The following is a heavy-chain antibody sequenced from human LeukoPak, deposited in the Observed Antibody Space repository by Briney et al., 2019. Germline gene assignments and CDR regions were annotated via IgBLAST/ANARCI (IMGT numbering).Heavy chain of an antibody. CDR3: ARDRAANQDWVEFDP. CDR1: GFRFSDYY. J-gene: IGHJ5*02. V-gene: IGHV3-66*03. D-gene: IGHD3/OR15-3a*01. Sequence: GGSLRLSCAVSGFRFSDYYMSWVRQAPGKGLEWVGLIRDSGEAFYADFARGRFAISRDESENTLYLQMNSLRVGDTAVYFCARDRAANQDWVEFDPWGQGTPVIVSS. CDR2: IRDSGEA.